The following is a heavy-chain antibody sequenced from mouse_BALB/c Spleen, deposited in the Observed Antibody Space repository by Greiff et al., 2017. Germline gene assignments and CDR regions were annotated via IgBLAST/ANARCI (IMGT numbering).Heavy chain of an antibody. Sequence: EVNVVESGGGLVKPGGSLKLSCAASGFTFSSYAMSWVRQSPEKRLEWVAEISSGGSYTYYPDTVTGRFTISRDNAKNTLYLEMSSLRSEDTAMYYCASTDRYDYAMDYWGQGTSVTVSS. V-gene: IGHV5-9-4*01. CDR3: ASTDRYDYAMDY. CDR2: ISSGGSYT. D-gene: IGHD2-14*01. J-gene: IGHJ4*01. CDR1: GFTFSSYA.